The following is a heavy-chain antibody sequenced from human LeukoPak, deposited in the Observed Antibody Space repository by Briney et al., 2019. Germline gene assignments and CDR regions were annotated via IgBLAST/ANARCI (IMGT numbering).Heavy chain of an antibody. CDR3: AKHVGYGSGSYAD. D-gene: IGHD3-10*01. J-gene: IGHJ4*02. V-gene: IGHV3-23*01. CDR2: ISGSGGST. CDR1: GFTFSSYA. Sequence: PGGSLRLSCAASGFTFSSYAMSWVRQAPGKGLEWVSGISGSGGSTHYADSVKGRFTISRDNSRNTLYLQMNSLRAEDTAVYYCAKHVGYGSGSYADWGQGTLVTVSS.